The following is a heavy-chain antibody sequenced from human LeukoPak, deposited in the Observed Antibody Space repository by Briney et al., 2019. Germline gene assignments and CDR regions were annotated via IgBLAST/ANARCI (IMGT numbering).Heavy chain of an antibody. CDR2: IYHSGST. CDR3: ARGRGGRSFFGVASGSVLGRYYYMDV. Sequence: SETLSLTCTVSGGSISSGGYYWSWIRQPPGKGLEWIGYIYHSGSTYYNPSLKSRVTISVDRSKNQFSLKLSSVTAADTAVYYCARGRGGRSFFGVASGSVLGRYYYMDVWGKGTTVTVSS. J-gene: IGHJ6*03. D-gene: IGHD3-3*01. CDR1: GGSISSGGYY. V-gene: IGHV4-30-2*01.